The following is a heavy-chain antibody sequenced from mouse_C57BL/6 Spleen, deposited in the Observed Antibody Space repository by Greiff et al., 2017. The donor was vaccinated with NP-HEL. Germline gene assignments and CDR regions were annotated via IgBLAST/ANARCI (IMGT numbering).Heavy chain of an antibody. D-gene: IGHD6-1*01. Sequence: VQLQQSGPELVKPGASVKISCKASGYSFTGYYMNWVKQSPEKSLEWIGEINPRTGGTTYNQKFKAKATLTVDKSSSTAYMQLKSLTSEDSAVYYCARDEWPRGDYAMDYWGQGTSVTVSS. J-gene: IGHJ4*01. CDR1: GYSFTGYY. CDR3: ARDEWPRGDYAMDY. V-gene: IGHV1-42*01. CDR2: INPRTGGT.